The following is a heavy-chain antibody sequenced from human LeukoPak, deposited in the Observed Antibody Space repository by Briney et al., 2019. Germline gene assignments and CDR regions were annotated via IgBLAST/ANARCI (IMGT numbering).Heavy chain of an antibody. J-gene: IGHJ5*02. CDR1: GGSISSYY. CDR2: INHSGST. V-gene: IGHV4-34*01. D-gene: IGHD2-2*01. Sequence: NPSETLSLTCTVSGGSISSYYWSWIRQPPGKGLEWIGEINHSGSTNYNPSLKSRVNISVDTSKNQFSLKLSSVTAADTAVYYCARRPRSTSPNWFDPWGQGTLVTVSS. CDR3: ARRPRSTSPNWFDP.